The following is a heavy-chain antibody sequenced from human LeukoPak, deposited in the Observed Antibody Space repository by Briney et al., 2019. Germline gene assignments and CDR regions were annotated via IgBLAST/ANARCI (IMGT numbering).Heavy chain of an antibody. J-gene: IGHJ4*02. V-gene: IGHV4-59*01. CDR2: IYYSGST. CDR1: GGSISSYY. Sequence: SETLSLTCNVSGGSISSYYWSWIRQPPGKGLEWIGYIYYSGSTNYNPSLKSRVTISVDTSKNQFSLKLSSVTAADTAVYYCARERLTRAYYFDYWGQGTLVTVSS. D-gene: IGHD3-16*01. CDR3: ARERLTRAYYFDY.